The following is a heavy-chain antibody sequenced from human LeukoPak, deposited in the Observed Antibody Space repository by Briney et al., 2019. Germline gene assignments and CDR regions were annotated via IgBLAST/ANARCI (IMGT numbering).Heavy chain of an antibody. CDR3: ARGPNYDFWSGYYKPGYYFDY. J-gene: IGHJ4*02. Sequence: SQTLSLTCAVSGGSISSGGYSWSWIRQPPGKGLEWIGYIYHSGSTYYNPSLKGRVTISVDRSKNQFSLKLSSVTAADTAVYYCARGPNYDFWSGYYKPGYYFDYWGQGTLVTVSS. CDR1: GGSISSGGYS. V-gene: IGHV4-30-2*01. D-gene: IGHD3-3*01. CDR2: IYHSGST.